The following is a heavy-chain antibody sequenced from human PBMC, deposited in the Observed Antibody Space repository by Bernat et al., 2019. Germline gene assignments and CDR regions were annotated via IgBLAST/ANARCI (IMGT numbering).Heavy chain of an antibody. V-gene: IGHV3-23*01. CDR3: AKDGYCYDSTSEPKPYYYYGMDV. CDR2: ISGSGGST. D-gene: IGHD3-22*01. J-gene: IGHJ6*02. Sequence: EVQLLESGGGLVQPGGSLRLSCAASGFTFSSYAMSWVRQAPGKGLEWVSAISGSGGSTYYADSVKGRFTISRDNSKNTLYLQMNSLRAEDTAVYYCAKDGYCYDSTSEPKPYYYYGMDVWGQGTTVTVSS. CDR1: GFTFSSYA.